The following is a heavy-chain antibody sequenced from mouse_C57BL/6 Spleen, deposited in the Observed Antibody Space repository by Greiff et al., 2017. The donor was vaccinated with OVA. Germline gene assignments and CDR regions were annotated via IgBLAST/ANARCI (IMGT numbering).Heavy chain of an antibody. J-gene: IGHJ2*01. D-gene: IGHD1-1*01. Sequence: VQLHQSGAELVKPGASVKISCKASGYAFSSYWMNWVKPRPGKGLEWIGQIYPGDGDTNYNGKFKGKATLTADKSSSTAYMQLSSLTSEDSAVYFCARLYGYFDYWGQGTTLTVSS. CDR3: ARLYGYFDY. V-gene: IGHV1-80*01. CDR2: IYPGDGDT. CDR1: GYAFSSYW.